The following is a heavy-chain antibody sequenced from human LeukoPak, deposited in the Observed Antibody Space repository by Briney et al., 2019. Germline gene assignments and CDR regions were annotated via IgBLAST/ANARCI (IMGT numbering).Heavy chain of an antibody. J-gene: IGHJ4*02. Sequence: GGSLRLSCAVSGFTFSSYWMHGVRQAPGKGLVWVSRIDRDGSRINYADSVKGRFTISRDNGKNTLFLQMNSLRAEDAAVYYCVRGNDYGGPHYWGQGTLVTVSS. CDR3: VRGNDYGGPHY. CDR2: IDRDGSRI. D-gene: IGHD4-23*01. CDR1: GFTFSSYW. V-gene: IGHV3-74*01.